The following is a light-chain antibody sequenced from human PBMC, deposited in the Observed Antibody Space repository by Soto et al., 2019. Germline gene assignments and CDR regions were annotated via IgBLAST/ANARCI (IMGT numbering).Light chain of an antibody. CDR1: QRVSSRY. J-gene: IGKJ1*01. CDR2: GAS. V-gene: IGKV3-20*01. Sequence: IVLTQSPGTLSRSPGDRATLSCRASQRVSSRYLAWYQQKPGQAPSLLIFGASNRATGIPDRFSGSGSGTDFNCNIGRLEPEDFAMYYCQQYSDSPPTFGQGTKVEIK. CDR3: QQYSDSPPT.